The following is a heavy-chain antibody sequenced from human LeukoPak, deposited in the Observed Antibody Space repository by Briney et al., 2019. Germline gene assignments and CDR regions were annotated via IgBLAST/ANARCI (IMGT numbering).Heavy chain of an antibody. V-gene: IGHV4-34*01. Sequence: SETLSLTCAVYGRSFSGYYWSWIRQPPGKGLEWIGEINHSGSTNYNPSLKSRVTISVDTSKNQFSLKLSSVAAADTAVYYCARARIVGATLDYWGQGTLVTVSS. J-gene: IGHJ4*02. CDR2: INHSGST. CDR1: GRSFSGYY. D-gene: IGHD1-26*01. CDR3: ARARIVGATLDY.